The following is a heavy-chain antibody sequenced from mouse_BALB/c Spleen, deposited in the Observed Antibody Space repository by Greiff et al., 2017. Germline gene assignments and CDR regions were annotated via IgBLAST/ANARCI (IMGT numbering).Heavy chain of an antibody. CDR1: GFTFSSFG. CDR3: ARSGEPGGAWFAY. V-gene: IGHV5-17*02. D-gene: IGHD3-1*01. Sequence: EVKLMESGGGLVQPGGSRKLSCAASGFTFSSFGMHWVRQAPEKGLEWVAYISSGSSTIYYADTVKGRFTISRDNPKNTLFLQMTSLRSEDTAMYYCARSGEPGGAWFAYWGQGTLVTVSA. J-gene: IGHJ3*01. CDR2: ISSGSSTI.